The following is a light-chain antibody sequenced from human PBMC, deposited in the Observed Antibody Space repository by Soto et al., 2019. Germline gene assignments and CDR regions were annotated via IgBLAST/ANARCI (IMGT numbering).Light chain of an antibody. CDR3: QQYNNWPIT. CDR2: GAS. J-gene: IGKJ1*01. Sequence: EIVMTQAPATLSVSPGVRATLSCRASQAVSSNLAWYQQKLGQAPRLLIYGASTRATGIAARFSGSGSGTEFTLTISSLQSEDFAVYYCQQYNNWPITFGQGTKVDIK. V-gene: IGKV3-15*01. CDR1: QAVSSN.